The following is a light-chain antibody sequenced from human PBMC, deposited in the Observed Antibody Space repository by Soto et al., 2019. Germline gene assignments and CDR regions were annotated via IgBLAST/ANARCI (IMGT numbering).Light chain of an antibody. CDR3: QQYDNYVT. Sequence: DIQMTQSPSTLSAIVGDRVTITCRASQSISNWLAWYQQKPGKAPNLLIYGASNLESGVPSRFSGSGSGTEFTLTITSLQPDDFATYYCQQYDNYVTFGQGTKVDI. V-gene: IGKV1-5*01. J-gene: IGKJ1*01. CDR2: GAS. CDR1: QSISNW.